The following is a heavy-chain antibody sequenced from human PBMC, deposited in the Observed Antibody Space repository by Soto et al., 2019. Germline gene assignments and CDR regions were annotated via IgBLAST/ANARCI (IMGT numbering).Heavy chain of an antibody. J-gene: IGHJ4*02. CDR3: ARVMASAADFDY. Sequence: ASVKVSCKASGYTFTSYGIGWVRQAPGQGLEWMGWISGYNGNTNYAQKLQGRVTMTTDTSTSTAYMELRSLRSDDTAVYYCARVMASAADFDYWGQGTLVTVSS. CDR2: ISGYNGNT. V-gene: IGHV1-18*01. CDR1: GYTFTSYG. D-gene: IGHD6-13*01.